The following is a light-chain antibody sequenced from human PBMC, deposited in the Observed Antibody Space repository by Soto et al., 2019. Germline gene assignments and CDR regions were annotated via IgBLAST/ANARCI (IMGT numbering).Light chain of an antibody. CDR1: QSIANF. Sequence: DIQMTQSPSSLSASVGDRVTITCRASQSIANFLNWYQQKPGKAPQLLVYAAISLKSGVPSRFSGSGSGTDFTLIISSLQPEDFATYYCLQSYNVPRTFGQGTNVEIK. CDR3: LQSYNVPRT. J-gene: IGKJ2*01. V-gene: IGKV1-39*01. CDR2: AAI.